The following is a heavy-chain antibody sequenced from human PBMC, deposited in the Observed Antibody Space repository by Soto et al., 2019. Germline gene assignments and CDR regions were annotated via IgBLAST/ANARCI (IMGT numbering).Heavy chain of an antibody. D-gene: IGHD1-26*01. J-gene: IGHJ5*02. V-gene: IGHV1-69*08. Sequence: QVQLVQSGAEVKKPGSSVRVACRASGDIFNRYTITWVRQVPGQGLQWMGRIIPVLGAPNYAQRFRGRVTISADKSTASAYVVLSSLTSEDTAVCYCARAGGGRGRWHASWGEGTRVTVS. CDR3: ARAGGGRGRWHAS. CDR2: IIPVLGAP. CDR1: GDIFNRYT.